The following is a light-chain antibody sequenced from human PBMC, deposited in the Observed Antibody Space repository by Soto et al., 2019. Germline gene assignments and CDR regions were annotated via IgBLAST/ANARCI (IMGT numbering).Light chain of an antibody. J-gene: IGKJ1*01. V-gene: IGKV3-15*01. Sequence: EIVMTQSPATLSVSPGERATLSCRASQSVSSNLAWYQQKPGQAPRLLIYGASTRATGIPARFSGSGSGTEFNLNISSLQSEDFAVYYCQQYQKWPRTFGQGTKVASK. CDR2: GAS. CDR1: QSVSSN. CDR3: QQYQKWPRT.